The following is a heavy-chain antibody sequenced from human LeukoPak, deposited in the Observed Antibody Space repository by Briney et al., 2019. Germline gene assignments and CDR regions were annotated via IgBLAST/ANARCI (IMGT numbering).Heavy chain of an antibody. CDR2: LYPGDSDT. J-gene: IGHJ4*02. V-gene: IGHV5-51*01. D-gene: IGHD6-6*01. CDR1: GYSFTTYS. Sequence: ESLKITCKGSGYSFTTYSIGWVRQMPGKGLEWIGILYPGDSDTRYSPSFQGHVTISADWSITTAYLQWSSLKASDTAMYYCARHRLRSSTPEGTSFDYWGQGTLVTVSS. CDR3: ARHRLRSSTPEGTSFDY.